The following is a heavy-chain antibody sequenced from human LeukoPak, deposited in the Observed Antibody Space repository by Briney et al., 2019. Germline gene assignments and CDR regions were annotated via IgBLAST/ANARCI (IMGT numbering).Heavy chain of an antibody. J-gene: IGHJ4*02. CDR3: ARDISGWGTTHRFDY. D-gene: IGHD3-16*01. V-gene: IGHV3-7*01. CDR2: IKKDGSEK. Sequence: GGSLRLSCAASGFTFSSYWMSWVRQAPGKGLEWVANIKKDGSEKYYVDSVKGRFTVSRDNAKTSLYLQMNSLRAEDTAVYYCARDISGWGTTHRFDYWGQGTLVTVSS. CDR1: GFTFSSYW.